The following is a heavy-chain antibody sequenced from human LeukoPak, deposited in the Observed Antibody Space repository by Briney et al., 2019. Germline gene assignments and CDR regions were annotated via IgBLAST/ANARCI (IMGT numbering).Heavy chain of an antibody. CDR1: GYTFISYG. Sequence: ASVKVSCKASGYTFISYGISWVRQAPGQGLEWMGWIFTYTGNTDYAQKFQDRVIMTTNTSTTTAYMELRSLRSDDTAVYYCARAPYYYDSSGPLDYGMDVWGQGTTVTVSS. V-gene: IGHV1-18*01. CDR2: IFTYTGNT. J-gene: IGHJ6*02. D-gene: IGHD3-22*01. CDR3: ARAPYYYDSSGPLDYGMDV.